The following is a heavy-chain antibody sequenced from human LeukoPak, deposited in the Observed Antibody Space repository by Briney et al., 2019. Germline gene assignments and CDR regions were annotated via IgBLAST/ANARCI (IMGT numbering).Heavy chain of an antibody. J-gene: IGHJ3*02. CDR2: IYYSGST. V-gene: IGHV4-39*07. Sequence: SETLSLTCTVSGGSISSSSYYWGWIRQPPGKGLEWIGSIYYSGSTYYNPSLKSRVTISVDTSKNQFSLKLSSVTAADTAVYYCARDWAWFGELLHAFDIWGQGTMVTVSS. D-gene: IGHD3-10*01. CDR3: ARDWAWFGELLHAFDI. CDR1: GGSISSSSYY.